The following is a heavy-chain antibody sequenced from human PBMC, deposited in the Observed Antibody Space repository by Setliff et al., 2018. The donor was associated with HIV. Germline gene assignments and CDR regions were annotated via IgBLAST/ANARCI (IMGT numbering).Heavy chain of an antibody. CDR3: ATDNGPSYSMDI. Sequence: GSLRLSCAVSGLNFNNAWMSWVRQAPGKGLEWVGRIKKSSDGGKTDDASPVKGRFTISRDDSKNTLYLQMNSLKIEDTAVYFCATDNGPSYSMDIWGQGTTVTVSS. V-gene: IGHV3-15*01. CDR1: GLNFNNAW. D-gene: IGHD2-21*01. J-gene: IGHJ6*02. CDR2: IKKSSDGGKT.